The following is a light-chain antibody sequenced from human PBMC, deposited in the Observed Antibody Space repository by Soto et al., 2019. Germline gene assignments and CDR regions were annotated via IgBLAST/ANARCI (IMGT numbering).Light chain of an antibody. J-gene: IGKJ1*01. CDR1: QSVISS. Sequence: IVMTQSPGTLSVCPGERATLSCRASQSVISSLAWDQQQTGEAPGLLIDGGATRATGIPARFRGSGSGTKFTLTISSLQSEDFAVYFCQQYHNWPAFGQGTKVDIK. CDR3: QQYHNWPA. CDR2: GGA. V-gene: IGKV3-15*01.